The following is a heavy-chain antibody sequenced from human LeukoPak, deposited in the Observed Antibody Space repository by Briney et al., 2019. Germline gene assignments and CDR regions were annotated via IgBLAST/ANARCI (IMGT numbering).Heavy chain of an antibody. Sequence: GSVKDSCKASRYTFTNYGISWVRPAPGQGVAWMGWISGYNDNTKYAQKLQGRVTMTTDTSMSTAYMELRSLRSDDTAVYYCARNYYDNSGYYYFDYWGQGTLVTVSS. CDR1: RYTFTNYG. J-gene: IGHJ4*02. V-gene: IGHV1-18*01. D-gene: IGHD3-22*01. CDR2: ISGYNDNT. CDR3: ARNYYDNSGYYYFDY.